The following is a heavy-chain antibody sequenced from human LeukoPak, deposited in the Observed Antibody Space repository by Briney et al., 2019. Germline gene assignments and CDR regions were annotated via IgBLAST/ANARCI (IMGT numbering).Heavy chain of an antibody. CDR1: GGSFSGYY. V-gene: IGHV4-34*01. D-gene: IGHD6-13*01. CDR3: ARGLLTGYSSSWYVGSYNWFDP. CDR2: INHSGST. J-gene: IGHJ5*02. Sequence: PSETLSLTCAVYGGSFSGYYWSWIRQPPGKGLGWIGEINHSGSTNYNPSLKSRVTISVDTSKNQFSLKLSSVTAADTAVYYCARGLLTGYSSSWYVGSYNWFDPWGQGTLVTVSS.